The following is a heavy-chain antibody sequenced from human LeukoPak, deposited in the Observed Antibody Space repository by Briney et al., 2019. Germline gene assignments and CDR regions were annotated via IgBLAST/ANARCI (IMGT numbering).Heavy chain of an antibody. Sequence: ASVKVSCKASGYSLSSNGISWARQAPGQGLEWMGWISDYSGNTKHAQNFQDRVTLTTDRSTNTAYMELRSLRSDDTAVYYCAREGATDYYFDPWGQGTLVTVSS. CDR2: ISDYSGNT. CDR1: GYSLSSNG. CDR3: AREGATDYYFDP. J-gene: IGHJ4*02. V-gene: IGHV1-18*01. D-gene: IGHD4-4*01.